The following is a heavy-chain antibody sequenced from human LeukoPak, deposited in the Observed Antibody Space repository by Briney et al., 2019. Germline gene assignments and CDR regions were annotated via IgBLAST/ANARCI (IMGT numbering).Heavy chain of an antibody. D-gene: IGHD2-15*01. CDR2: ISSSSSTI. Sequence: PGGSLRLSCAASGFTFSSYSMNWVRQAPGKGLEWVSYISSSSSTIYYADSVKGRFTISRDNAKNSLYLQMNSLRAEDTAVYYCARDIGWTGLVAAILGNAFDIWGQGTMVTVSS. CDR3: ARDIGWTGLVAAILGNAFDI. V-gene: IGHV3-48*01. J-gene: IGHJ3*02. CDR1: GFTFSSYS.